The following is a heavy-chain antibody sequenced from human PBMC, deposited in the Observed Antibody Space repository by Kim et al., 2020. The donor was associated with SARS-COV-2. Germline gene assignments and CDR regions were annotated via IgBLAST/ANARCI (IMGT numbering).Heavy chain of an antibody. CDR2: IRIDNGDT. CDR1: GYYFIDYP. Sequence: ASVKVSCKGFGYYFIDYPINWVRQAPGQGLQWMGKIRIDNGDTDYAEKFQGRFSMTTDTATDTAYMEVTNLKYDDTAVFYCARQREYCRGGNCVPDFDYWGQGTLVTVSS. J-gene: IGHJ4*02. D-gene: IGHD2-15*01. V-gene: IGHV1-18*01. CDR3: ARQREYCRGGNCVPDFDY.